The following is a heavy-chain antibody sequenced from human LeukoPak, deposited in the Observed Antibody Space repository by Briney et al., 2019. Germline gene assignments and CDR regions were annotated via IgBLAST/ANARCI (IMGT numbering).Heavy chain of an antibody. CDR2: IYPGDSDT. J-gene: IGHJ3*02. D-gene: IGHD6-13*01. CDR1: GYTFTSYW. Sequence: GESLKISCKGSGYTFTSYWIGWVRQMPERGLEWMGIIYPGDSDTRYSPSFQGQVTISADKSINTAYLQWSSLQASDTAVYYCARLTAGNDAFDIWGQGTMVTVSS. V-gene: IGHV5-51*01. CDR3: ARLTAGNDAFDI.